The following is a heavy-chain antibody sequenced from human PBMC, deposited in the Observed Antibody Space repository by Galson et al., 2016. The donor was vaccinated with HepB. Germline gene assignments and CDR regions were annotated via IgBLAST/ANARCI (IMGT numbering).Heavy chain of an antibody. D-gene: IGHD3-10*01. Sequence: CAISGDSVSSTSAGWSWVRQSPSRGLEWLGRTFYRSKWYYDYAISVRSRITINPDTSKSQFSLQLISVTPEDTAAYYCARGGLVRGAHGGSFDSWGQGTLVTVSS. CDR1: GDSVSSTSAG. CDR3: ARGGLVRGAHGGSFDS. V-gene: IGHV6-1*01. J-gene: IGHJ4*01. CDR2: TFYRSKWYY.